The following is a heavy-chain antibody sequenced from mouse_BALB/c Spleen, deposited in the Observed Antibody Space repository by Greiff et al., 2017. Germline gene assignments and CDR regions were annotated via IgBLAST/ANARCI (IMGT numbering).Heavy chain of an antibody. J-gene: IGHJ4*01. CDR1: GYTFTNYW. Sequence: VQLQQSGAELVRPGTSVKISCKASGYTFTNYWLGWVKQRPGHGLEWIGDIYPGGGYTNYNEKFKGKATLTADTSSSTAYMQLSSLTSEDSAVYFCARRPPPYYDYDDAMDYWGQGTSVTVSS. CDR3: ARRPPPYYDYDDAMDY. D-gene: IGHD2-4*01. V-gene: IGHV1-63*02. CDR2: IYPGGGYT.